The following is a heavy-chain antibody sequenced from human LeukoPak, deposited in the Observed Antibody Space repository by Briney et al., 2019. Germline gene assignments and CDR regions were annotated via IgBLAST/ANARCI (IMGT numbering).Heavy chain of an antibody. V-gene: IGHV1-24*01. CDR3: ATDFPH. CDR1: GFTLSEIS. CDR2: FDPEDGET. J-gene: IGHJ1*01. Sequence: ASVKVSCKISGFTLSEISIHWVRQAPGKGLEWMGGFDPEDGETIYAQNFQDRVTMTEDTSTDTAYMELSSLRFEDTAVYFCATDFPHWGQGTLVTVSS.